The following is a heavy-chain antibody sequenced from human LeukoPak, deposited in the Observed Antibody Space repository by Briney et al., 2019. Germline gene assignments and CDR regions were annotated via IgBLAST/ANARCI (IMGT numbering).Heavy chain of an antibody. D-gene: IGHD1-26*01. V-gene: IGHV3-15*01. Sequence: GGSLRLSCAASGFTFSKAWMNWVRQAPGKGLEWVGRIKSKTDGGITDYTAPVKGRFTISRDDSKNTVYLQMNSLKTEDTAMYYCARIMGTIGVWGQGTLVTVSS. CDR1: GFTFSKAW. J-gene: IGHJ4*02. CDR3: ARIMGTIGV. CDR2: IKSKTDGGIT.